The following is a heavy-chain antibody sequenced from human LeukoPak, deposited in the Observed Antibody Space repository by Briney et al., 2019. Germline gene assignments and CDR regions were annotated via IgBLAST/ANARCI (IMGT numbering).Heavy chain of an antibody. Sequence: GGSLRLSCAASRLTFSSYAMSWVRQAPGKGLEWVSTISGSGGSTYYADSVKGRFTISRDNSKNTLYLQMNSLRAEDTAVYYCAKESSTYGGSYSGYWGQGSLVTVSS. V-gene: IGHV3-23*01. J-gene: IGHJ4*02. CDR1: RLTFSSYA. CDR3: AKESSTYGGSYSGY. CDR2: ISGSGGST. D-gene: IGHD1-26*01.